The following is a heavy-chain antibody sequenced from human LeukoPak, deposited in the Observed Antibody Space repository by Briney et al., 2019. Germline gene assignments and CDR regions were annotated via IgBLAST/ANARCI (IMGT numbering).Heavy chain of an antibody. J-gene: IGHJ4*02. CDR1: GFTFGTYA. CDR2: ISGSGSST. V-gene: IGHV3-23*01. Sequence: GGSLRLSCAASGFTFGTYAMSWVRQAPGKGLEWGSVISGSGSSTYYADSVKGRFTISRDNSKNTLYLQMNSLSAEDTAAYYCAKRGYDNSGYYGYFDYWGLGILVTVSS. D-gene: IGHD3-22*01. CDR3: AKRGYDNSGYYGYFDY.